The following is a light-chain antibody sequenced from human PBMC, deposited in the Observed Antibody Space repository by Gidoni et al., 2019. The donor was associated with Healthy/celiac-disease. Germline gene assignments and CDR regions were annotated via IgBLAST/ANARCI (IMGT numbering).Light chain of an antibody. CDR2: WAS. J-gene: IGKJ2*01. V-gene: IGKV4-1*01. CDR3: QQYYSTPGYT. Sequence: DIVMTQSPDSLAVSLGERATINCKSSQSVLYSSNNKNYLAWYQQKPGQPPKLLIYWASTRESGVPDRFSGSGSGTDFTLTISSLQSEDVAVYYCQQYYSTPGYTFXHXTKLXIK. CDR1: QSVLYSSNNKNY.